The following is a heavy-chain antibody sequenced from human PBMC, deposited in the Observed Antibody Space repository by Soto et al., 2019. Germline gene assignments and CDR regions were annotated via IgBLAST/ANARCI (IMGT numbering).Heavy chain of an antibody. CDR3: ASVGYCSSTSCYQYFDY. CDR1: GYTFTRYG. D-gene: IGHD2-2*01. V-gene: IGHV1-18*01. J-gene: IGHJ4*02. Sequence: GASVKVSCKASGYTFTRYGISWVRQAPGQGLEWMGWISAYNGNTNYAQKLQGRVTMTTDTSTSTAYMELRSLRSDDTAVYYCASVGYCSSTSCYQYFDYWGQGTLVTVSS. CDR2: ISAYNGNT.